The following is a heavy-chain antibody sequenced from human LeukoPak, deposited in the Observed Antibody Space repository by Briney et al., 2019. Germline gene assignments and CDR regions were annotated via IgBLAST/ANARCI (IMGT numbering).Heavy chain of an antibody. CDR3: TKGLGTSGYHDY. Sequence: AGGSLRLSCAASGFPFSNYAMTWVRQAPGKGLERVSGISESGDRTYYADSVKGRFTISRDNSKNMLYLQMNSLRVEDTALYYCTKGLGTSGYHDYWGQGTLVTVSS. CDR2: ISESGDRT. D-gene: IGHD3-22*01. J-gene: IGHJ4*02. V-gene: IGHV3-23*01. CDR1: GFPFSNYA.